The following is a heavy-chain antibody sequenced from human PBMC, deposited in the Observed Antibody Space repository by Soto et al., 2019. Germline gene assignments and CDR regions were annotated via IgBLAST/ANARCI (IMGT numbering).Heavy chain of an antibody. CDR1: GYTFSDYY. CDR3: AREPATAKPEDVAF. D-gene: IGHD1-1*01. V-gene: IGHV1-2*02. J-gene: IGHJ4*02. Sequence: ASVKVSCKASGYTFSDYYIHWVRQAPGQGLEWMGWINPSSGGTKYAPKFQGGVTMTRDTSITTAYMELSRLRTGDTAVNYCAREPATAKPEDVAFWGQGTLVTVSS. CDR2: INPSSGGT.